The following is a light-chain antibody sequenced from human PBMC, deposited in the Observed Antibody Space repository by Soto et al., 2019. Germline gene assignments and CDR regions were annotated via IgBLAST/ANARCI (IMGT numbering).Light chain of an antibody. Sequence: QLVLTQSPSASASLGASVKLTCTLSSGHSSYAIAWHQKQPGKGPRYLMDLNNDGSHTKGDGIPDRFSGSSSGADRYLIISSLQSEDEADYCCQTWGTGFQFFGGGTKLTVL. J-gene: IGLJ2*01. V-gene: IGLV4-69*01. CDR2: LNNDGSH. CDR3: QTWGTGFQF. CDR1: SGHSSYA.